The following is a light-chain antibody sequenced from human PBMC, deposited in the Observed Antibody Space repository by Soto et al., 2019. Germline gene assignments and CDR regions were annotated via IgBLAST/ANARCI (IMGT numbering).Light chain of an antibody. V-gene: IGKV1-5*03. CDR3: QHYNSYPDA. Sequence: DGQMTQSPSTLSASVGDRVTITCRASQSISSWLAWYQQKPGKAPKLLIYKASTLKSGVPSRFSGSGSGTEFTLTISSLQPDDFATYYCQHYNSYPDAFGQGTKVDIK. CDR2: KAS. J-gene: IGKJ1*01. CDR1: QSISSW.